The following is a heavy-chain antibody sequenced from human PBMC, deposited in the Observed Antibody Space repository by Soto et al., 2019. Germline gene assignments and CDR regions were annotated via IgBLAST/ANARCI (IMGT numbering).Heavy chain of an antibody. D-gene: IGHD6-19*01. CDR1: GASISDNNW. CDR3: ARHIGVTGTRGFDY. V-gene: IGHV4-4*02. J-gene: IGHJ4*02. CDR2: VVHWGTT. Sequence: QVQLQESGPGLVKPSGTVSLTRAVSGASISDNNWWSWVRQPPGKGLEWIGEVVHWGTTNYNPSLRSRVTISMDKSKNQISLTLSSVTAADSALYYCARHIGVTGTRGFDYWGQGTLVTVSS.